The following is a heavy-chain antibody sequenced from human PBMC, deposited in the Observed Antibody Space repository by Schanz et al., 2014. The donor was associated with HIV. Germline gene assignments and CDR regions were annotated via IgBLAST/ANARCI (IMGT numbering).Heavy chain of an antibody. CDR1: GGTFSSYA. J-gene: IGHJ2*01. CDR3: AASMYNGSYGTHYYFDL. Sequence: QVQLVQSGTEVAQPGASVKVSCKASGGTFSSYAISWVRQAPGQGLEWMGGIIPFFGTANYAQTLQGRLTITADESTGTAYMDLTSLRYEDTALYYCAASMYNGSYGTHYYFDLWGRGTLVTVSS. CDR2: IIPFFGTA. V-gene: IGHV1-69*13. D-gene: IGHD1-26*01.